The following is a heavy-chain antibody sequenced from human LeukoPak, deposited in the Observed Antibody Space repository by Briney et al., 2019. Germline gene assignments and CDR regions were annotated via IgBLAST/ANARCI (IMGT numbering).Heavy chain of an antibody. D-gene: IGHD2-8*01. V-gene: IGHV3-21*05. CDR1: GFTFSRSN. CDR2: ISSSRNNI. Sequence: GGSLRLYCAAYGFTFSRSNMNWLGQAPGKGVEWVSYISSSRNNIYYEDSVKGRFTISRDNATTSLYLQMNSLRAEDTALYYCTRDRPYKLGVCDYWGQGTLVTVSS. CDR3: TRDRPYKLGVCDY. J-gene: IGHJ4*02.